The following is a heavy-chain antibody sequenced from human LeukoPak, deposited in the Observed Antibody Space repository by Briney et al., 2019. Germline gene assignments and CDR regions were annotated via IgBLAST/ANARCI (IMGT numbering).Heavy chain of an antibody. D-gene: IGHD4-17*01. CDR1: GFTFSSYA. CDR2: ISGSGGST. J-gene: IGHJ5*02. V-gene: IGHV3-23*01. Sequence: PGGFLRLSCAASGFTFSSYAMSWVRQAPGKGLEWVSAISGSGGSTYYADSVKGRFTISRDNSKNTLYLQMNSLRAEDTAVYYCAKAPYGDYDPGHWFDPWGQGTLVTVSS. CDR3: AKAPYGDYDPGHWFDP.